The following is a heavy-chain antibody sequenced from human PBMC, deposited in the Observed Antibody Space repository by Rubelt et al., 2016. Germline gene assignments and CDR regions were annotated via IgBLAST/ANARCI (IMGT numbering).Heavy chain of an antibody. CDR1: GYTFTSYA. V-gene: IGHV1-3*01. J-gene: IGHJ4*02. Sequence: QVQLVQSGAEVKKPGASVKVSCKASGYTFTSYAMHWVRQAPGQRLEWVGWINAGNGNTKYSQKFQGRVTITRDTAACTAYMGLRSLRSEDTAVYYCARGDIVVVVAASNPLDYWGQGTLVTVSS. CDR2: INAGNGNT. D-gene: IGHD2-15*01. CDR3: ARGDIVVVVAASNPLDY.